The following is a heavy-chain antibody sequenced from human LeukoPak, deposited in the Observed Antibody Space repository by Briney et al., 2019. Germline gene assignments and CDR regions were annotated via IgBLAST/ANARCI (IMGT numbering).Heavy chain of an antibody. Sequence: SGPTLVKPTQTLTLTCTFSGFSLSTSGVGVGWIRQPPGKALEWLALIYWDDDKRYSPSLKSRLTITKDTSKNQVFLTMTNMDPVDTGTYYCARTLVDYVWGSYRYTGFDNWGQGTLVTVSS. J-gene: IGHJ4*02. D-gene: IGHD3-16*02. V-gene: IGHV2-5*02. CDR1: GFSLSTSGVG. CDR3: ARTLVDYVWGSYRYTGFDN. CDR2: IYWDDDK.